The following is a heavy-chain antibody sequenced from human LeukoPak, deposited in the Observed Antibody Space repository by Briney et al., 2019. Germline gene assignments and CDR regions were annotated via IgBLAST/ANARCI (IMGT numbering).Heavy chain of an antibody. CDR1: GYTFTSYD. Sequence: EASVKVSFTASGYTFTSYDINWVRQASGQGLEWMGWMNPNSGNTGYAQRFQGRVTMSKDTSITTAYMELRNLRSEDTAIYYCVRSGFCSGATCSYQWSLGWFDPWGQGTLVIVSS. D-gene: IGHD2-15*01. J-gene: IGHJ5*02. CDR3: VRSGFCSGATCSYQWSLGWFDP. V-gene: IGHV1-8*01. CDR2: MNPNSGNT.